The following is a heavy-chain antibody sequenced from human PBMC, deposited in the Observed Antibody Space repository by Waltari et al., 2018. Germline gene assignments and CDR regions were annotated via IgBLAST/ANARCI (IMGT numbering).Heavy chain of an antibody. J-gene: IGHJ6*02. Sequence: EVQLVDSGGGLIQPGGSLRLSCAASGFTVSSNYMSWVRQAPGQGLEWVSVIYSGGSTYYADSVKGRFTISRDNSKNTLYLQMNSLRAEDTAVYYCARDRGAYCSGGSCYFMDVWGQGTTVTVSS. CDR3: ARDRGAYCSGGSCYFMDV. CDR2: IYSGGST. D-gene: IGHD2-15*01. CDR1: GFTVSSNY. V-gene: IGHV3-53*01.